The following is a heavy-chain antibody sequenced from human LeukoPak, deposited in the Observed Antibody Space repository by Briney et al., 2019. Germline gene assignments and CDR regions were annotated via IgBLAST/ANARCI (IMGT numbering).Heavy chain of an antibody. CDR2: IIPILGIA. CDR1: GGTFSSYA. CDR3: ARDFYYDSSGYYQSRYYFDY. D-gene: IGHD3-22*01. V-gene: IGHV1-69*04. J-gene: IGHJ4*02. Sequence: GASVKVSCKASGGTFSSYAISWVRQAPGQGLEWMGRIIPILGIANYAQKFQGRVTITADKSTGAAYMELSSLRSEDTAVYYCARDFYYDSSGYYQSRYYFDYWGQGTLVTVSS.